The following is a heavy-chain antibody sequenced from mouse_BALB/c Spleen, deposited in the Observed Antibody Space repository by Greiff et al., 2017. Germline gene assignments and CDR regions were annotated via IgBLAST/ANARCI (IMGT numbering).Heavy chain of an antibody. J-gene: IGHJ1*01. Sequence: EVQLVESGGGLVKPGGSLKLSCAASGFTFSSYAMSWVRQTPEKRLEWVASISSGGSTYYPDSVKGRFTISRDNARNILYLQMSSLRSEDTAMYYCARGPDYYGNWYFDVWGAGTTVTVSS. D-gene: IGHD1-1*01. CDR3: ARGPDYYGNWYFDV. CDR2: ISSGGST. CDR1: GFTFSSYA. V-gene: IGHV5-6-5*01.